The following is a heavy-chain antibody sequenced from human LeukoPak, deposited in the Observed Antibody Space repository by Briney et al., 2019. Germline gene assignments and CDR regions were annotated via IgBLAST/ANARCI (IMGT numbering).Heavy chain of an antibody. CDR1: GFTFTSYA. D-gene: IGHD2-21*02. CDR3: AKDIDYCGGDCGYYFDY. CDR2: ISGSGGST. Sequence: GGSLRLSCAASGFTFTSYAMTWVRQAPGKGLEWVSAISGSGGSTYYADSVKGRFTISRDNSKNTLYLQMNSLRAEDTAVYCCAKDIDYCGGDCGYYFDYWGQGTLVTVSS. J-gene: IGHJ4*02. V-gene: IGHV3-23*01.